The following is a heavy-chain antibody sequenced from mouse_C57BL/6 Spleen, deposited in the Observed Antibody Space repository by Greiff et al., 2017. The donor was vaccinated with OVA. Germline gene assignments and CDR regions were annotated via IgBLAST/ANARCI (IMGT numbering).Heavy chain of an antibody. Sequence: ESGPGLVKPSQSLSLTCSVTGYSITSGYYWNWIRQFPGNKLEWMGYISYDGSNNYNPSLKNRISLTRDTSKNQFFLKLNSVTTGDTATYYCASGGDYWGQGTTLTVSS. J-gene: IGHJ2*01. CDR3: ASGGDY. CDR2: ISYDGSN. V-gene: IGHV3-6*01. CDR1: GYSITSGYY.